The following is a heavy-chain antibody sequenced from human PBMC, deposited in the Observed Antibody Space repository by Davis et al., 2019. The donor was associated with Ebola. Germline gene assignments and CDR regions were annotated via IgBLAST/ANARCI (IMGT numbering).Heavy chain of an antibody. V-gene: IGHV4-39*01. CDR1: GGSISSSSYY. D-gene: IGHD2-2*01. CDR3: ARGGYCSSTSCYGYYYYGMDV. J-gene: IGHJ6*02. Sequence: GSLRLSCTVSGGSISSSSYYWGWIRQPPGKGLEWIGSIYYSGSTYYNPSLKSRVTISVDTSKNQFSLKLSSVTAADTAVYYCARGGYCSSTSCYGYYYYGMDVWGQGTTVTVSS. CDR2: IYYSGST.